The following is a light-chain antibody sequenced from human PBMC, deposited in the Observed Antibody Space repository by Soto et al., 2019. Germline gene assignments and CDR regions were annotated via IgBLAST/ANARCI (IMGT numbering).Light chain of an antibody. Sequence: EIVLTQSPGTLFLSPGERATLSCRASQSVSSHLAWYQQKPGQAPRLLIYDASNRATGIPARFSGSGSGTDLTLTISSLEPEDFALYHCVQRTTWPWTCGQGSKVEIK. CDR3: VQRTTWPWT. J-gene: IGKJ1*01. CDR1: QSVSSH. V-gene: IGKV3-11*01. CDR2: DAS.